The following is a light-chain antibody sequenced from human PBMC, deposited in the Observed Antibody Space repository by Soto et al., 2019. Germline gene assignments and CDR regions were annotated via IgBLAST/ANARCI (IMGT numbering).Light chain of an antibody. Sequence: QSALTQPRSVSGSPGQSVTISCTGTSSDGGGYNYVSWYQQHPGKSPKLMIYDVSKRPSGVPDRFSGSKSGNTAYLTISGLQAEDEADYYCCSYAGSYTLYVFGTGTKLTVL. V-gene: IGLV2-11*01. J-gene: IGLJ1*01. CDR2: DVS. CDR3: CSYAGSYTLYV. CDR1: SSDGGGYNY.